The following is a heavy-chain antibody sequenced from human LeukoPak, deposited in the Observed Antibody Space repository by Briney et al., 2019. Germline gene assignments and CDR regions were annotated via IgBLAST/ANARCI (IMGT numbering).Heavy chain of an antibody. CDR3: ARDSVEGGLDF. V-gene: IGHV3-69-1*01. D-gene: IGHD3-3*01. J-gene: IGHJ4*02. CDR2: IGSGGTA. Sequence: GGSVLLSCSVSGFSLSIYSMDWVRPAPGQGLEWISYIGSGGTAYYADSVLGRFTVSRDNAKNSVYLQMNSLTVDDTAVYYCARDSVEGGLDFWGQGVLVTVSS. CDR1: GFSLSIYS.